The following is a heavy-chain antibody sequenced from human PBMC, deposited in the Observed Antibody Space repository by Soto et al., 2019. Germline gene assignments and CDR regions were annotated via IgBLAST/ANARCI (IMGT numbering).Heavy chain of an antibody. J-gene: IGHJ6*02. CDR1: GGSANSGGYH. CDR2: IYYSGST. Sequence: PWETLSLTCTVSGGSANSGGYHWSWIRQHPGKGLEWIGDIYYSGSTYYNPSLKSRVTISIDTSTNHFSLHLSALTAADTAVYYCARATIPNWNYYGMDVWGQGITVTVYS. CDR3: ARATIPNWNYYGMDV. D-gene: IGHD1-1*01. V-gene: IGHV4-31*03.